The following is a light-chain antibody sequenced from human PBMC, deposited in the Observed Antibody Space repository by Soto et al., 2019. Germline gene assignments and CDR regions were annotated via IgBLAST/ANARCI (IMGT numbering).Light chain of an antibody. CDR1: QSVSSN. Sequence: EIVMTQSPATLSVSPGDRATLSCRASQSVSSNLAWYQQKPGQAPRLLIYGASTKATGIPARFSGSGSGTEFTLTINSLQSEDFAVYYCQQYNNWPRTFGQGTKVEIK. J-gene: IGKJ1*01. CDR2: GAS. V-gene: IGKV3-15*01. CDR3: QQYNNWPRT.